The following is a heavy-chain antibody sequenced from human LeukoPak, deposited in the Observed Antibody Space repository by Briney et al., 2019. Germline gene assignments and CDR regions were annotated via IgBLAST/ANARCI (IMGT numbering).Heavy chain of an antibody. CDR2: IYYSGST. CDR1: GGSVSSGNYY. Sequence: SETLSLTCTVSGGSVSSGNYYWSWIRQHPGKGLEWIGYIYYSGSTYYNPSLKSRVTISVDTSKNQFSLKLSSVTAADTAVYYCARDRKYCSGGSCYFGWFDPWGQGTLVTVSS. D-gene: IGHD2-15*01. CDR3: ARDRKYCSGGSCYFGWFDP. V-gene: IGHV4-31*03. J-gene: IGHJ5*02.